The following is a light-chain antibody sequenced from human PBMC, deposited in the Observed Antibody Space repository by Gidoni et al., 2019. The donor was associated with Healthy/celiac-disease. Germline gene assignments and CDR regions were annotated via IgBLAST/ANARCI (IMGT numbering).Light chain of an antibody. CDR3: HQYGSSPYT. V-gene: IGKV3-20*01. CDR1: QSVSSSY. J-gene: IGKJ2*01. CDR2: GAS. Sequence: EIVLTPSPGTLSLSPGERATLPCRASQSVSSSYLAWYQQKPGQAPRLLIYGASSSAAGIPDRFSGSGSGTAVTLTISRLVPDDFAVYYCHQYGSSPYTFGQGTKLEIK.